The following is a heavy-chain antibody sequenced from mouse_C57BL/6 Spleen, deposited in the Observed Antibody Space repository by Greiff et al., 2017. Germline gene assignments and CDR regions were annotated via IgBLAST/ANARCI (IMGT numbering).Heavy chain of an antibody. J-gene: IGHJ4*01. CDR3: ARGIYSMDY. V-gene: IGHV5-16*01. Sequence: DVHLVESEGGLVQPGSSMKLSCTASGFTFSDYYMAWVRQVPEKGLEWVANINYDGSSTYYLDSLKSRFIISRDNEKSILYLQMSSLTSEDTATYYRARGIYSMDYWGQGTSVTVSS. CDR2: INYDGSST. CDR1: GFTFSDYY.